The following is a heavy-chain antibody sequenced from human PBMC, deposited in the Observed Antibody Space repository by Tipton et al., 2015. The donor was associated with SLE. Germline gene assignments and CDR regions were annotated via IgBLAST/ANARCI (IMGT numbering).Heavy chain of an antibody. CDR3: ARGASPNWGSYWYFDL. Sequence: SLRLSCAASGFTFSSYAMSWVRQAPGKGLERVSAISGSGGSTYYADSVKGRFTISRDNSKNTLYLQMNSLRAEDTAVYYCARGASPNWGSYWYFDLWGRGTLVTVSS. V-gene: IGHV3-23*01. CDR2: ISGSGGST. J-gene: IGHJ2*01. CDR1: GFTFSSYA. D-gene: IGHD7-27*01.